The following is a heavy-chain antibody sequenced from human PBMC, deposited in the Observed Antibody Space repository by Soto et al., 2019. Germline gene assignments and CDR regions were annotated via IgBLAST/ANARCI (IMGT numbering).Heavy chain of an antibody. D-gene: IGHD4-17*01. V-gene: IGHV1-69*08. CDR2: IIPILGIA. CDR3: ARDRKVTTSFGYFDL. Sequence: QVQLVQSGAEVKKPGSSVKVSCKASGGTFSSYTISWVRQAPGQGLEWMGRIIPILGIANYAQKFQGRGTITADKSTSTAYMELSSLRSEGTAVYYCARDRKVTTSFGYFDLWGRGTLVTVSS. CDR1: GGTFSSYT. J-gene: IGHJ2*01.